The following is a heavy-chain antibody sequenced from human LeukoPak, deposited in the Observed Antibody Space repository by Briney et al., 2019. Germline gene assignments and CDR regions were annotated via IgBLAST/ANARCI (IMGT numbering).Heavy chain of an antibody. CDR2: INSYNGNT. J-gene: IGHJ6*02. Sequence: GASVRVSCKASGYTFTTHGITWVRQAPGQGLEWMGWINSYNGNTNYAQKLQGRVTMTTDTSTSTAFMDLRSLRPDDTAVYYCARDNWGSSYYYYGLDVWGQGTTVTVS. D-gene: IGHD7-27*01. CDR1: GYTFTTHG. V-gene: IGHV1-18*01. CDR3: ARDNWGSSYYYYGLDV.